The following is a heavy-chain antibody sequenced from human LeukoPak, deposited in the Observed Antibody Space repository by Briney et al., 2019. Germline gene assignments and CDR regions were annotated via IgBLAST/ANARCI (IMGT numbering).Heavy chain of an antibody. CDR2: ISNDGTT. CDR3: AGYGGYSF. D-gene: IGHD4-23*01. Sequence: GGSLRLSCAASGFAVSSNHMTWVRQAPGKGLDWVSVISNDGTTYYADSVKGRFTISRDNSENTMHLQMNNLRAEDTAVYCCAGYGGYSFWGQGTLVTVSS. CDR1: GFAVSSNH. J-gene: IGHJ4*02. V-gene: IGHV3-66*01.